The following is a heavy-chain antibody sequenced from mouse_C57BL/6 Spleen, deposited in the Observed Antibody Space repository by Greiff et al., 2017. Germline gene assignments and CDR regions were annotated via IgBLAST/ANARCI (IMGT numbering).Heavy chain of an antibody. CDR1: GFSLTSYG. CDR2: IWRGGST. D-gene: IGHD2-10*01. V-gene: IGHV2-5*01. Sequence: VQLVESGPGLVQPSQSLSITCTVSGFSLTSYGVHWVRQSPGKGLEWLGVIWRGGSTDYNAAFMSRLSITKDNSKSPVFFKMNSLPADDTAIYYCAKNDPTYDARDYWGQGTSVTVSS. J-gene: IGHJ4*01. CDR3: AKNDPTYDARDY.